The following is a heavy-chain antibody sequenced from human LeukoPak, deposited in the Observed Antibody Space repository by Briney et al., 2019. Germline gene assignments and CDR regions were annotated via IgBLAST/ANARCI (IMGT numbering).Heavy chain of an antibody. V-gene: IGHV4-59*08. CDR2: IYYSGST. Sequence: PSETLSLTCTVSGGSISNYYWSWIRQPPGKGLEWIGYIYYSGSTNYNPSLESRVTISVDTSKNQFSLRLRAVTAADTAVYYCARHSPSGGGCWDYWGQGTLVTVSS. CDR1: GGSISNYY. D-gene: IGHD2-15*01. J-gene: IGHJ4*02. CDR3: ARHSPSGGGCWDY.